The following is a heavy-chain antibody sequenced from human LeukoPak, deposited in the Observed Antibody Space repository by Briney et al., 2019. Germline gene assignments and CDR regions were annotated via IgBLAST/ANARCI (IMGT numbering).Heavy chain of an antibody. CDR3: AKDLHMTMIVVVSLTGIDY. CDR2: ISYDGSNK. D-gene: IGHD3-22*01. V-gene: IGHV3-30*18. CDR1: GFTFSSYG. J-gene: IGHJ4*02. Sequence: GGSLRLSCAASGFTFSSYGMHWVRQAPGKGLEWVAVISYDGSNKYYADSVKGRFTISRDNSKNTLYLQMNSLRAEDTAVYYCAKDLHMTMIVVVSLTGIDYWGQGTLVTVSS.